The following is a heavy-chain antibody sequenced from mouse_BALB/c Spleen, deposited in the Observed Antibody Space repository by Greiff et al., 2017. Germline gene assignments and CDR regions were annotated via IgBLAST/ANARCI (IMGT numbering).Heavy chain of an antibody. CDR1: GYTFTSYY. Sequence: QVQLKQSGAELVKPGASVKLSCKASGYTFTSYYMYWVKQRPGQGLEWIGEINPSNGGTNFNEKFKSKATLTVDKSSSTAYMQLSSLTSEDSAVYYCTRGGWDNFDYWGQGTTLTVSS. CDR3: TRGGWDNFDY. CDR2: INPSNGGT. D-gene: IGHD3-3*01. J-gene: IGHJ2*01. V-gene: IGHV1S81*02.